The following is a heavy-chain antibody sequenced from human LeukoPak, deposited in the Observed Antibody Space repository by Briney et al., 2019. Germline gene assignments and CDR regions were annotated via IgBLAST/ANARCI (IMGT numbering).Heavy chain of an antibody. CDR2: ISWNSGSI. J-gene: IGHJ4*02. CDR3: ARVICSSTSCYTNYFDY. Sequence: GGSLRLSCAASGFTFDDYAMHWVRQAPGKGLEWVSGISWNSGSIGYADSVKGRFTISRDNSKNTLYLQMNSLRAEDTAVYYCARVICSSTSCYTNYFDYWGQGTLVTVSS. CDR1: GFTFDDYA. D-gene: IGHD2-2*02. V-gene: IGHV3-9*01.